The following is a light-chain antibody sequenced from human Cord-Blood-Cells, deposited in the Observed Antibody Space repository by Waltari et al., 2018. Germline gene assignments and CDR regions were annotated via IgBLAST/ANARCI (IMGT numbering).Light chain of an antibody. CDR3: AAWDDGLNGWV. J-gene: IGLJ3*02. CDR1: SSHIGSNT. CDR2: SNN. V-gene: IGLV1-44*01. Sequence: QSVLTQPPSASGTPGQRVTISCSGSSSHIGSNTVNWYQQLPGTAPKLPIYSNNRRPAGVPDRFSGSKSGTSASLAISGLQSEDEADYYCAAWDDGLNGWVFGGGTKRTVL.